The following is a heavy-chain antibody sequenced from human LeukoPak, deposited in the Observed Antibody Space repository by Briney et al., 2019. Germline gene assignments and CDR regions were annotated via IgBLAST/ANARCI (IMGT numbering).Heavy chain of an antibody. J-gene: IGHJ4*02. D-gene: IGHD2-15*01. CDR2: IWYDGSNK. CDR1: GFTFSNYG. V-gene: IGHV3-33*01. CDR3: ARLGSKWSFDY. Sequence: GGSLRLSRAGSGFTFSNYGMNWVRQAPGKGLEWVAVIWYDGSNKYYADSVKGRFTISRDNSKNTVYLQMNSLRAEDTAVYYCARLGSKWSFDYWGQGTLVTVSP.